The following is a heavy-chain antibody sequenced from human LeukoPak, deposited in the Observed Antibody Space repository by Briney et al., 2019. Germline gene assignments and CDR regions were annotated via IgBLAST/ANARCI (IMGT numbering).Heavy chain of an antibody. V-gene: IGHV3-74*01. Sequence: GGSLRLSCAASRFTFSSYRMHWVRQAPGKGLVWVSRINSDGSSTSYTDSVKGRFTISRDNAKNTLYLQMNSLRAEDTAVYYCAREAVVVAAGYYYYGMDVWGQGTTVTVSS. J-gene: IGHJ6*02. CDR1: RFTFSSYR. CDR2: INSDGSST. D-gene: IGHD2-15*01. CDR3: AREAVVVAAGYYYYGMDV.